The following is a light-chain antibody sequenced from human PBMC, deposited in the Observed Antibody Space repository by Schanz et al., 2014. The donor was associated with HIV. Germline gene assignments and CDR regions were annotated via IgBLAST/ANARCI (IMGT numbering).Light chain of an antibody. CDR2: DNY. J-gene: IGLJ2*01. CDR3: GTWDSTLSAVV. V-gene: IGLV1-51*01. CDR1: SSNIGNNY. Sequence: QSVLTQPPSVSAAPGQKVTISCSGSSSNIGNNYVSWYQQFPGTAPKLLIYDNYQRPSGVPDRFSGSKTGTSATLVIIGLQTGDEADYYCGTWDSTLSAVVFGGGTKLTVL.